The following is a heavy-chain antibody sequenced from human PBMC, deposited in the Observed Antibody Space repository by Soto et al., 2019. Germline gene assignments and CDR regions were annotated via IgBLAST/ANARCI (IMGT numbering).Heavy chain of an antibody. Sequence: QLQLQESGPGLVKPSETLSLTCTVSGGSISSSSYYWGWIRQPPGKGLEWIGSIYYSGSTYYNPSLKSRVTISVETSKNPSSLKLSSVTAADTAVYYCARPNYYDSSGYYGLNAFDIWGQGTMVTVSS. V-gene: IGHV4-39*01. J-gene: IGHJ3*02. CDR2: IYYSGST. D-gene: IGHD3-22*01. CDR3: ARPNYYDSSGYYGLNAFDI. CDR1: GGSISSSSYY.